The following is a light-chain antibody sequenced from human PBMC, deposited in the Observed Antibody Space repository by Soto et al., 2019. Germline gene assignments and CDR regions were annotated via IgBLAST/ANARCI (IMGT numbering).Light chain of an antibody. CDR1: SSDVGGYNY. CDR3: SSYTSSNTLEV. Sequence: QSALTQPASVSGSPGQSITISCTGTSSDVGGYNYVSWYQQHPGKVPKLIIYEVNNRPSGVSNRFSGSKSANTASLTISGLRAEDEADYYCSSYTSSNTLEVFGFGTKLTVL. CDR2: EVN. V-gene: IGLV2-14*01. J-gene: IGLJ1*01.